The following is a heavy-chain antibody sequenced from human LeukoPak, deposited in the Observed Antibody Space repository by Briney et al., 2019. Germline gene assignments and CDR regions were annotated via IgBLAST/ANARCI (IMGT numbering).Heavy chain of an antibody. CDR1: GYTFTSYG. CDR2: ISAYNGNT. V-gene: IGHV1-18*01. Sequence: GASVKVSCKASGYTFTSYGISWVRQAPGQGLEWMGWISAYNGNTNYAQKLQGRVTMTTDTSTSTAYMELRSLRSDDTAVYYCARARYDFWSGYYSYMDVWGKGTTVTVSS. CDR3: ARARYDFWSGYYSYMDV. J-gene: IGHJ6*03. D-gene: IGHD3-3*01.